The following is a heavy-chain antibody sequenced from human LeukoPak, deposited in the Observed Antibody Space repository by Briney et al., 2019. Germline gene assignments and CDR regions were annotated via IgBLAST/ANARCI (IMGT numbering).Heavy chain of an antibody. CDR2: ISSSGDNT. D-gene: IGHD3-10*01. J-gene: IGHJ4*02. CDR1: CVPFNNYE. CDR3: AKEGHYGSVVFDY. V-gene: IGHV3-23*01. Sequence: GGSLSLSFRASCVPFNNYEMNWDRQAPGKGLECVSTISSSGDNTFYSDSVKGRFTISRDNSKNTLYLQLNSLRAEDTAVYYCAKEGHYGSVVFDYWGQGTLVTVSS.